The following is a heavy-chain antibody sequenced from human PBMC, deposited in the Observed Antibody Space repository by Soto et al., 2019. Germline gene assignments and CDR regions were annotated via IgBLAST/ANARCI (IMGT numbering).Heavy chain of an antibody. CDR2: IYYRGST. Sequence: WGTLSLTCTVSGGSISSHYWSWVRQAPGKGLEWIGHIYYRGSTNYNPSLRSRSTISVDTSKNQFSLKLNSVTTADAAVYYCARDGREASGMDVWGQGTKVTVSS. D-gene: IGHD1-26*01. V-gene: IGHV4-59*11. CDR1: GGSISSHY. CDR3: ARDGREASGMDV. J-gene: IGHJ6*02.